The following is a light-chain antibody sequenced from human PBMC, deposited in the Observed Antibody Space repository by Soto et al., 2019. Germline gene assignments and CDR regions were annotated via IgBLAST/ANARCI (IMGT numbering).Light chain of an antibody. Sequence: ILLTQSPGTLSLSPGERATLSCRASQSVSSRYLAWYQQKPGQAPRLLIYGASSMATGIPDRFSGSGSGTDFTLTISRLEPEDFAVYYCQQYGSSPPRTFGQGTKVDIK. J-gene: IGKJ1*01. V-gene: IGKV3-20*01. CDR3: QQYGSSPPRT. CDR1: QSVSSRY. CDR2: GAS.